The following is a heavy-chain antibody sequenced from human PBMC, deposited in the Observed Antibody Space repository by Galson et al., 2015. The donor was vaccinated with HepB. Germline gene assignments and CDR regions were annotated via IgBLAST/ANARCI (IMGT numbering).Heavy chain of an antibody. Sequence: PALGKPPQTLTLTCTFSGFSFSTDGVAVGWVRQSPGKALEWLALIYWDDDRRYSPSLRDRLTITGDTSKNQVVLTMTNMDPVDTGTYYCVHRQSRQIAGQRYFDPWGQGISVTVSS. D-gene: IGHD2-21*01. J-gene: IGHJ5*02. V-gene: IGHV2-5*02. CDR2: IYWDDDR. CDR3: VHRQSRQIAGQRYFDP. CDR1: GFSFSTDGVA.